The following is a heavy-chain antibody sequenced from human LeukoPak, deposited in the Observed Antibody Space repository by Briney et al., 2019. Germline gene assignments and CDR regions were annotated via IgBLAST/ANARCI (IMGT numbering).Heavy chain of an antibody. CDR1: GFTFSSYI. J-gene: IGHJ4*02. V-gene: IGHV3-21*04. CDR3: ASSRPTYYYDSSGYLDY. Sequence: GGSLRLSCAASGFTFSSYIMNWVRQAPGKGLEWVSSISSSSSYIYYADSVKGRFTISRDNAKNSLYLQMNSLRAEDTAVYYCASSRPTYYYDSSGYLDYWGQGTLVTVSS. CDR2: ISSSSSYI. D-gene: IGHD3-22*01.